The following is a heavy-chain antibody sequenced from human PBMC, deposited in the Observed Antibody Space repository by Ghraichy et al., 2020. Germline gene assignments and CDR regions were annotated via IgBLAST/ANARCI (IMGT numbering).Heavy chain of an antibody. CDR3: VKMGRVAETGDPTYWYFDL. CDR2: ISWNSVSL. D-gene: IGHD3-9*01. Sequence: SLNISCVVAGVTFDNYAFHWVWQVPGKDLEWVSGISWNSVSLGYADSVKDRFSISRDNAKNSLYLQMDTLTTEDTAFYFCVKMGRVAETGDPTYWYFDLWGRGTLVTVSA. J-gene: IGHJ2*01. CDR1: GVTFDNYA. V-gene: IGHV3-9*01.